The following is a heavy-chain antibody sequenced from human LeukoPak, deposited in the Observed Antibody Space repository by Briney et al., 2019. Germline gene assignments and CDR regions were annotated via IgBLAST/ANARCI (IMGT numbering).Heavy chain of an antibody. Sequence: GGSLRLSCAASGFTFSNYWMIWVRQAPGRGLEWVANIKQDGSDKSYVDSVEGRFTISRDNAKNSLYLQMNSLRAGDTAVYYCARARTSGDEALPGNYWGQGTLVTVST. D-gene: IGHD1-26*01. CDR3: ARARTSGDEALPGNY. V-gene: IGHV3-7*01. CDR2: IKQDGSDK. J-gene: IGHJ4*02. CDR1: GFTFSNYW.